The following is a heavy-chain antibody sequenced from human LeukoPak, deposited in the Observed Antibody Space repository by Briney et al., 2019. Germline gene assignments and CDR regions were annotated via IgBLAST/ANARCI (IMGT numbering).Heavy chain of an antibody. J-gene: IGHJ4*02. D-gene: IGHD3-10*01. CDR1: GLTVSRNY. CDR2: ISNTGGST. CDR3: AKRASGSGTSLYYFDY. V-gene: IGHV3-23*01. Sequence: GGSLRLSCAASGLTVSRNYMSWVRQAPGKGLEWVSVISNTGGSTFYADSVKGRFTISRDNSKNTLYLQMNSLRAEDTAVYYCAKRASGSGTSLYYFDYWGQGTLVTVSS.